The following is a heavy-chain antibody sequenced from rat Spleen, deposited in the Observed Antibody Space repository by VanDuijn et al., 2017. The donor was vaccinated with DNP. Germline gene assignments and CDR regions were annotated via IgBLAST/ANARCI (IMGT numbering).Heavy chain of an antibody. CDR1: GFTFSDYN. J-gene: IGHJ1*01. Sequence: EVQLVESGGGLVQPGRSLRLSCAASGFTFSDYNMAWVRQAPKKGLEWVATISYDGSSTYYRDSVKGRFTISRDHAKSTLYLQMDSLRSEDTATYYCARHYGGYSYYWYFDFWGPGTMVTVSS. D-gene: IGHD1-11*01. CDR3: ARHYGGYSYYWYFDF. V-gene: IGHV5-7*01. CDR2: ISYDGSST.